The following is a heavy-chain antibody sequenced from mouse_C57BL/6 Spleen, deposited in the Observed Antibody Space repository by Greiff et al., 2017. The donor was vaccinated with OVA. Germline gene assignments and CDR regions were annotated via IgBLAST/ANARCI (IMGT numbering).Heavy chain of an antibody. CDR3: ARGGHYYGRSYDY. CDR2: ISDGGSYT. V-gene: IGHV5-4*03. Sequence: EVMLVESGGGLVKPGGSLKLSCAASGFTFSSYAMSWVPQTPEKRLEWVATISDGGSYTYYPDNVKGRFTISRDNAKNNLYLQMSHLKSEDTAMYYCARGGHYYGRSYDYWGQGTTLTVSS. J-gene: IGHJ2*01. CDR1: GFTFSSYA. D-gene: IGHD1-1*01.